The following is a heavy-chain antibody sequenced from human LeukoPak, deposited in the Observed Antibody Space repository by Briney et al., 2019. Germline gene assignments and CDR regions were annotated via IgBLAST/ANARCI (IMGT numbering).Heavy chain of an antibody. V-gene: IGHV3-NL1*01. CDR1: GFIFSHYG. CDR2: ITSRSTT. Sequence: GGTLRLSCAASGFIFSHYGMNWVRQAPGKGLEWVSGITSRSTTYYADSVKGRFTISRDNSKNTLYLQMNSLRAEDTAVYYCAKVYYYYYMDVWGKGTTVTISS. CDR3: AKVYYYYYMDV. J-gene: IGHJ6*03.